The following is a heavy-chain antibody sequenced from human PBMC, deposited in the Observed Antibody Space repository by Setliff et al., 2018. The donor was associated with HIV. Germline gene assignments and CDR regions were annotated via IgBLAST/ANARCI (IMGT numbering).Heavy chain of an antibody. CDR2: INHSGST. J-gene: IGHJ4*02. CDR3: AIRGSSGWYVGGYFDY. CDR1: GGSFSGYY. V-gene: IGHV4-34*01. Sequence: SETLSLTCAVYGGSFSGYYWSWIRQPPGKGLEWIGVINHSGSTNYNPSLKSRVTISVDTSKNQFSLKLSSVTAADTAVYYCAIRGSSGWYVGGYFDYWGQGTLVTVSS. D-gene: IGHD6-19*01.